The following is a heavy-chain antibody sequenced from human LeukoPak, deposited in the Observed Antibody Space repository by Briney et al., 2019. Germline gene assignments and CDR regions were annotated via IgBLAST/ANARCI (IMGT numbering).Heavy chain of an antibody. CDR3: ATLTVRGVINI. CDR1: GFSLSHSY. D-gene: IGHD3-10*01. J-gene: IGHJ4*02. CDR2: IQSKTDGGTT. V-gene: IGHV3-15*01. Sequence: GGSLRLSCATSGFSLSHSYMNWVRQAPGKGLEWVGRIQSKTDGGTTEYAAPVKGRFTISRDDSKTTLYLQMNSLKTEDTAVYYCATLTVRGVINIWGQGTLVTVSS.